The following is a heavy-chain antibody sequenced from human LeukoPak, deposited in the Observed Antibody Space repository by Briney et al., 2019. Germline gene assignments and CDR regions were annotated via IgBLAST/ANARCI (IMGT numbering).Heavy chain of an antibody. CDR2: ISSSSSTI. J-gene: IGHJ4*02. V-gene: IGHV3-48*01. Sequence: PGGSLRLSCAASGFTFSSYEMNWVRQAPGKGLEWVSYISSSSSTIYYADSVKGRFTISRDNAKNSLYLQMNSLRAEDTAVYYCARRKAIDYWGQGTLVTVSS. CDR1: GFTFSSYE. CDR3: ARRKAIDY.